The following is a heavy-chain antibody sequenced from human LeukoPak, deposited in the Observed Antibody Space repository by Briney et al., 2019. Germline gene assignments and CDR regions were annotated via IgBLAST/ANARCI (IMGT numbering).Heavy chain of an antibody. V-gene: IGHV1-18*01. CDR1: GYTFTSYG. CDR3: ATYSRGMTTVTPYYFDY. CDR2: ISAYNGNT. J-gene: IGHJ4*02. Sequence: GASVKVSCKASGYTFTSYGISWVRQAPGQGLEWMGWISAYNGNTKYAQKLQGRVTMTEDTSTDTAYMELSSLRSEDTAVYYCATYSRGMTTVTPYYFDYWGQGTLVTVSS. D-gene: IGHD4-17*01.